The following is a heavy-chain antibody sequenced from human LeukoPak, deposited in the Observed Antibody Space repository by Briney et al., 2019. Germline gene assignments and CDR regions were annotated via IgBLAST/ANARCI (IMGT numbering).Heavy chain of an antibody. CDR1: RFTFNNYG. V-gene: IGHV3-30*18. CDR3: AKGYGSGSYIFDY. CDR2: ISYDGSNK. Sequence: PGGSLRLSCAASRFTFNNYGMHWLRQAPGKGLEWVAFISYDGSNKYYADSVKGRFTISRDNSKNTLYLQMNSLRGEDTAVYYCAKGYGSGSYIFDYWGQGTLVTVSS. J-gene: IGHJ4*02. D-gene: IGHD3-10*01.